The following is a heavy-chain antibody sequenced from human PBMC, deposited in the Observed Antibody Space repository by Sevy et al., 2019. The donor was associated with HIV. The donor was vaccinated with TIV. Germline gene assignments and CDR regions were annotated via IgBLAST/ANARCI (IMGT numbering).Heavy chain of an antibody. CDR3: AREGCTQPHDY. Sequence: QLGGPLRLSCAASGFTFAKYSMSWVRQAPGKGLEWVSTFSFGCGRINYADSVKGRFTISRDDSKNTLFLQMNSLRAEDTATYFCAREGCTQPHDYWGQGTLVTVSS. CDR2: FSFGCGRI. D-gene: IGHD2-8*01. CDR1: GFTFAKYS. J-gene: IGHJ4*02. V-gene: IGHV3-23*01.